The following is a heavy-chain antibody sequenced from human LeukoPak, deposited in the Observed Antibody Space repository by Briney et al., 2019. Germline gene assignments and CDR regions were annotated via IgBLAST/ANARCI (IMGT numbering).Heavy chain of an antibody. Sequence: SETLSLTCAVSGGSISSSNWWSWVRQPPGKGLEWIGEIYHSGSTNYNPSLKSRVTISVDKSKNQFSLKLSSVTAADTAVYYCARDVVITFGGVIAKGWYFDLWGRGTLVTVSS. CDR1: GGSISSSNW. CDR2: IYHSGST. CDR3: ARDVVITFGGVIAKGWYFDL. D-gene: IGHD3-16*02. V-gene: IGHV4-4*02. J-gene: IGHJ2*01.